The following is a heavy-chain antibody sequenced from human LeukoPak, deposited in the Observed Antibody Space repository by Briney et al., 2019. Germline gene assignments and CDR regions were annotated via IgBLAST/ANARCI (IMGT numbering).Heavy chain of an antibody. D-gene: IGHD2-21*02. Sequence: GASVKVSCKASGFTFTSSAVQWVRQARGQRLEWIGWIVVGSGNTNYAQKLQGRVTMTTDTSTSTAYMELRSLRSDDTAVYYCASYCGGDCNPWGQGTLVTVSS. CDR1: GFTFTSSA. J-gene: IGHJ5*02. V-gene: IGHV1-58*01. CDR3: ASYCGGDCNP. CDR2: IVVGSGNT.